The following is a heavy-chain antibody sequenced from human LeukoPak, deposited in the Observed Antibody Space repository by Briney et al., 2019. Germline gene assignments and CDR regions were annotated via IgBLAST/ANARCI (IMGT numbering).Heavy chain of an antibody. V-gene: IGHV3-30*03. CDR3: AREADAFDI. J-gene: IGHJ3*02. CDR2: ISQDESNK. CDR1: GFIFRNYV. Sequence: GGSLRLSCEASGFIFRNYVMHWVRQAPGKGLEWVAGISQDESNKYYTDSVKGRFIISRDNSKNALYLQMDTLTIADTAVYYCAREADAFDIWVQGTMVTVSS.